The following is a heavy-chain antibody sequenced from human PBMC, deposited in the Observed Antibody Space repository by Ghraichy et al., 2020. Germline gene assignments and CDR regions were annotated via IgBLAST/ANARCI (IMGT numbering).Heavy chain of an antibody. D-gene: IGHD5-18*01. CDR1: GFTFDDYA. V-gene: IGHV3-9*01. CDR2: ISWNSGSI. Sequence: LSLTCAASGFTFDDYAMHWVRQAPGKGLEWVSGISWNSGSIGYADSVKGRFTISRDNAKNSLYLQMNSLRAEDTALYYCAKGGVGYSYGPGNYWGQGTLVTVSS. J-gene: IGHJ4*02. CDR3: AKGGVGYSYGPGNY.